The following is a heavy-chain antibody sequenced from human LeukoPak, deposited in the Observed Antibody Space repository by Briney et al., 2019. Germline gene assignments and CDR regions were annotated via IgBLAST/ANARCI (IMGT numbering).Heavy chain of an antibody. D-gene: IGHD1-1*01. CDR1: GYTFTGYY. Sequence: ASVKVSCKASGYTFTGYYMHWVRQAPGQGLEWMGWINPNSGGTNYAQKFQGRVTMTRDTSISTAYMELSRLRSDDTAVYYCARVMYNWNDAFDYWGQGTLVTVSS. CDR2: INPNSGGT. CDR3: ARVMYNWNDAFDY. J-gene: IGHJ4*02. V-gene: IGHV1-2*02.